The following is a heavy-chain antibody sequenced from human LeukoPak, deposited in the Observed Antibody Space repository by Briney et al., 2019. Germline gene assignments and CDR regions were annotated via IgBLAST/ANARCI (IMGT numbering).Heavy chain of an antibody. CDR3: ARVADGDKYGGRDY. J-gene: IGHJ4*02. Sequence: GGSLRLSCAASGFIFSNYAVCWVRQAPGKGLEWVAVISYDGNNKYYADSVKGRFTISRDNSKNTLYLQMNSLRGEDTAVYYCARVADGDKYGGRDYWGQGALVIVSS. CDR2: ISYDGNNK. CDR1: GFIFSNYA. V-gene: IGHV3-30-3*01. D-gene: IGHD5-24*01.